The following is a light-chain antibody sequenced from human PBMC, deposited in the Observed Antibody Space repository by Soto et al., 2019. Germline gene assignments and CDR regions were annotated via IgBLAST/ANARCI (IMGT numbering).Light chain of an antibody. CDR1: QGITSW. J-gene: IGKJ2*01. V-gene: IGKV1-12*01. Sequence: DIHMTQSPSSVSASVGDRVTITCRASQGITSWLVWYQQKPGKAPKLLIYAASSLQGGVPSRFSGSGSGTDFSLTISSLQPEDFATYYCQQTDSFPYTFGRGTKVEIK. CDR2: AAS. CDR3: QQTDSFPYT.